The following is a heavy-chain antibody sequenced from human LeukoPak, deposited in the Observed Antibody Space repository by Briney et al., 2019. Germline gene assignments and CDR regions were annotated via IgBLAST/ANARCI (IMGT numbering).Heavy chain of an antibody. J-gene: IGHJ4*02. CDR3: VKDRVWFGELLNPLFDN. V-gene: IGHV3-9*01. D-gene: IGHD3-10*01. CDR1: EFSVGSNY. CDR2: ISWNSGRI. Sequence: GGSLRLSCAASEFSVGSNYMTWVRQAPGKGLEWVSGISWNSGRIGYADSVKGRFTISRDNAKNSLYLQMNSLRAEDTALYYCVKDRVWFGELLNPLFDNWGQGTRVTVSS.